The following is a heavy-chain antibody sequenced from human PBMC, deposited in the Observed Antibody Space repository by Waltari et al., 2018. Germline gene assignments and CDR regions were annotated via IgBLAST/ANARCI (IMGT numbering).Heavy chain of an antibody. D-gene: IGHD6-13*01. V-gene: IGHV3-9*01. CDR3: AKDMGQQLVNYFDY. CDR1: GFTFDDYA. Sequence: EVQLVESGGGLVQPGRSLRLSCAASGFTFDDYAMHWVRQAPGKGLEWVSGISWNSGSIGYADSVKGRFTISRDNAKNSLYLQMNSLRAEDTALYYCAKDMGQQLVNYFDYWGQGTLVTVSS. J-gene: IGHJ4*02. CDR2: ISWNSGSI.